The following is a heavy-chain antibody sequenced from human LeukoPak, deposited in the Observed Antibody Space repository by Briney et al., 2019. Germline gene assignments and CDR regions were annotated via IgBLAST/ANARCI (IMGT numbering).Heavy chain of an antibody. CDR3: ARDTSFNYGAHAMDV. CDR2: ISEKGGST. V-gene: IGHV3-23*01. CDR1: GFSLSNYA. J-gene: IGHJ6*02. Sequence: GGSLRLSCVVSGFSLSNYAMSWVRQAPGKGLEWVSYISEKGGSTTYGDSVKGRFTISRDNSKNTLYLQLNSLRGEDTAIYYCARDTSFNYGAHAMDVWGQGTTVTVSS. D-gene: IGHD4/OR15-4a*01.